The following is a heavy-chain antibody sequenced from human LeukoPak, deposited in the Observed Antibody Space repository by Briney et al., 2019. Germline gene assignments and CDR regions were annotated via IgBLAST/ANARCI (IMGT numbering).Heavy chain of an antibody. CDR1: GFTFSSNG. Sequence: GGSLRLSCVASGFTFSSNGMHWVRQAPGKGLEWVTFIQYDGSKKYYADSVKGRFTISRDNAKNSLYLQMNTLRAEDTAVYYCASESPSSSSRTLDYWGQGTLVTVSS. D-gene: IGHD2-2*01. V-gene: IGHV3-30*02. CDR2: IQYDGSKK. CDR3: ASESPSSSSRTLDY. J-gene: IGHJ4*02.